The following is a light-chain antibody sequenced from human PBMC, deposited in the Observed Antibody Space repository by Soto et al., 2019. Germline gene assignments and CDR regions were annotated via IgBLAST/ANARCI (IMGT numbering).Light chain of an antibody. V-gene: IGKV1-5*01. CDR3: QQYDTYLRT. CDR2: DAS. Sequence: DIQMTQSPSTLSASVGDRVTITCRASQSISAWLAWYQQKPGRAPKLLIYDASNLQSGVPSRFSGSGSGTEFTLTIDSLHPDDFATYYCQQYDTYLRTFGQGTKVEIK. CDR1: QSISAW. J-gene: IGKJ1*01.